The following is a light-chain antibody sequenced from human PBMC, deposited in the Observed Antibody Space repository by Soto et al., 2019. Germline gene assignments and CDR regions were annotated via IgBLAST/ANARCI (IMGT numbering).Light chain of an antibody. V-gene: IGKV3-20*01. CDR1: QSVSSTY. CDR3: QHYGSSPTT. CDR2: GAS. J-gene: IGKJ1*01. Sequence: EIVFTQSPGTLSLSPGERATLSCRASQSVSSTYVGWYQQKPGRAPRLLIFGASSRATGIPDRFSGSGSGTDFTLTISRLEPEDFAVYYCQHYGSSPTTFGQGTKVDIK.